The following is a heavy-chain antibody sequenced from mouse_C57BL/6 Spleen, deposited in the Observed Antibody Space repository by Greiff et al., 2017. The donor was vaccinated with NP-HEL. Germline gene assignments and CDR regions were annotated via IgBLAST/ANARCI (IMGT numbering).Heavy chain of an antibody. J-gene: IGHJ3*01. CDR3: TIYGSSAAWVAY. D-gene: IGHD1-1*01. CDR1: GFNIKDYY. Sequence: EVQLQQSGAELVRPGASVKLSCTASGFNIKDYYMHWVKQRPEQGLEWIGRIDPEDGDTEYAPKFQGKATMTADTSSNTAYLQLSSLTSEDTAVYNWTIYGSSAAWVAYWGQGTLVTVAA. CDR2: IDPEDGDT. V-gene: IGHV14-1*01.